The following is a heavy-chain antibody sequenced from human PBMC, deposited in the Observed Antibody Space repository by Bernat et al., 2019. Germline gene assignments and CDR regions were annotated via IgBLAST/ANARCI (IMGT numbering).Heavy chain of an antibody. CDR3: AGLLMGYSF. D-gene: IGHD4-11*01. CDR2: IWYDGSNK. J-gene: IGHJ4*02. Sequence: VQLVESGGGVVQPGRSLRLSCAASGFTFSSYGMHWVRQAPGKGLEWVAVIWYDGSNKYYADSVKGRFTISRDNSKNTLYLQMNSLRAEDTAVYYCAGLLMGYSFWGQGTLVTVSS. V-gene: IGHV3-33*01. CDR1: GFTFSSYG.